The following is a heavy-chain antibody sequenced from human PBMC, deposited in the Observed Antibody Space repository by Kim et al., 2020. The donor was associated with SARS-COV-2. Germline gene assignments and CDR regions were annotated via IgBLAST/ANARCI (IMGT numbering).Heavy chain of an antibody. D-gene: IGHD1-1*01. V-gene: IGHV4-39*01. J-gene: IGHJ4*02. Sequence: TPSLKSRVTISVDTSKNQFSLKLSSVTAADTAVYYCARTGAETGTIFIDYWGQGTLVTVSS. CDR3: ARTGAETGTIFIDY.